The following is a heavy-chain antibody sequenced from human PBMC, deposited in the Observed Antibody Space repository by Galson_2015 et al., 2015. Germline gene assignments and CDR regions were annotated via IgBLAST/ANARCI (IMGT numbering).Heavy chain of an antibody. D-gene: IGHD2-15*01. V-gene: IGHV3-9*01. Sequence: SLRLSCAASGFTFDDYAMHWVRQAPGKGLEWVSGISWNSGSIGYADSVKGRFTISRDNAKNSLYLQMNSLRAEDTALYYCAKDGYCSGGVCHSSNYYSAYGLDVWGQGTTVTVSS. CDR2: ISWNSGSI. CDR1: GFTFDDYA. J-gene: IGHJ6*02. CDR3: AKDGYCSGGVCHSSNYYSAYGLDV.